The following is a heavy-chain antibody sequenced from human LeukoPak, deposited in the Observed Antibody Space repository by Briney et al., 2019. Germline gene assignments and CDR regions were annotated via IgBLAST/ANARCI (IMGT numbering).Heavy chain of an antibody. D-gene: IGHD3-3*01. CDR3: ARVVIVVTIFGVVTYGFDY. V-gene: IGHV4-34*01. CDR2: INHSGST. J-gene: IGHJ4*02. CDR1: GGSFSGYY. Sequence: PSETLSLTCAVYGGSFSGYYWSWIRPPPGKGLEWIGEINHSGSTNYNPSLKSRVTISVDTSKNQFSLKLSSVTAADTAVYYCARVVIVVTIFGVVTYGFDYWGQGTLVTVSS.